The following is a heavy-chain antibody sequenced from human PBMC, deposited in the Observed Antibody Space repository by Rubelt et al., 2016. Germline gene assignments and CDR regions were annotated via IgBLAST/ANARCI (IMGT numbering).Heavy chain of an antibody. Sequence: GLDWIGSFCYGRTTYYHQSLRTRVTVSTDTSRNQISLRLSSVTAADTAVYYCARHRIIRDKTRGGYFDPWGQGTLVTVSP. J-gene: IGHJ5*02. CDR3: ARHRIIRDKTRGGYFDP. V-gene: IGHV4-39*01. CDR2: FCYGRTT. D-gene: IGHD3-16*01.